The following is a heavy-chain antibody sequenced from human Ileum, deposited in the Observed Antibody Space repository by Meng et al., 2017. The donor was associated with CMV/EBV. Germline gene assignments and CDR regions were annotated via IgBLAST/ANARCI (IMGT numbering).Heavy chain of an antibody. CDR2: IYYNGGNT. CDR3: ARAGRGMDV. V-gene: IGHV4-59*01. CDR1: GGSISSFY. D-gene: IGHD7-27*01. J-gene: IGHJ6*02. Sequence: SETLSLTCTVSGGSISSFYWSWIRQPPGKGLEWIGYIYYNGGNTNYNPSLKSRVTISVDTSKNQFSLKLRSVTAADTAVYYCARAGRGMDVWGQGTTVTVSS.